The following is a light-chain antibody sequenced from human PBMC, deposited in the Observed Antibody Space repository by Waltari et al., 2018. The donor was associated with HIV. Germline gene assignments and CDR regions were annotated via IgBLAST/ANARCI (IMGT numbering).Light chain of an antibody. V-gene: IGLV3-1*01. CDR1: KLGDNY. CDR3: QAWDGSTAI. Sequence: SYELTQPLSVSVSPGQTASITCSGDKLGDNYISWYQQKPGQSSVLVIYQHNKRPSGIPERFSGSNSGNTATLTISGTQAMDEADYYCQAWDGSTAIFGGRTKLTVL. CDR2: QHN. J-gene: IGLJ2*01.